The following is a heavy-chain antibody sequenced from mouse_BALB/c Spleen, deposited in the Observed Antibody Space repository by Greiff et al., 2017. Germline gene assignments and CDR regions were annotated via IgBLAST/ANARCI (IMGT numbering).Heavy chain of an antibody. J-gene: IGHJ4*01. CDR2: ISSGGSYT. Sequence: EVKLMESGGDLVKPGGSLKLSCAASGFTFSSYGMSWVRQTPDKRLEWVATISSGGSYTYYPDSVKGRFTISRDNAKNTLYLQMSSLKSEDTAMYCCAREGNYEGDAMDYWGQGTSVTVSS. V-gene: IGHV5-6*01. D-gene: IGHD2-1*01. CDR3: AREGNYEGDAMDY. CDR1: GFTFSSYG.